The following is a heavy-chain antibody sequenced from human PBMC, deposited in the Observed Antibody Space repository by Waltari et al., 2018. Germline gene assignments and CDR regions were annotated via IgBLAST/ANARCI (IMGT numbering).Heavy chain of an antibody. J-gene: IGHJ4*02. CDR2: ISGSGGST. V-gene: IGHV3-23*04. CDR1: GFTFSSDA. CDR3: AKDAASITMIVVVISGGFDY. Sequence: EVQLVESGGGLVQPGGSLRLSCAASGFTFSSDAMSWVRQAPGKGVGWVSAISGSGGSTYSADSVQGRFTISRDNSKNPLYLQMNSLRAEDTAVYYCAKDAASITMIVVVISGGFDYWGQGTLVTVSS. D-gene: IGHD3-22*01.